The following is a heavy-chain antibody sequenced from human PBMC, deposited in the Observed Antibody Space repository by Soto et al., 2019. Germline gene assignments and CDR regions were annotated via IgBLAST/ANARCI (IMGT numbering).Heavy chain of an antibody. D-gene: IGHD6-19*01. V-gene: IGHV3-30*18. Sequence: PGGSLRLSCAASGFTFSSYGMHWVRQAPGKGLEWVAVISFDGSNKYYADSVKGRFTISRDNSKNTLYLQMNSLRAEDMAVYYCAKGSYDSGWYYNYWGQGTLVTVSS. J-gene: IGHJ4*02. CDR1: GFTFSSYG. CDR2: ISFDGSNK. CDR3: AKGSYDSGWYYNY.